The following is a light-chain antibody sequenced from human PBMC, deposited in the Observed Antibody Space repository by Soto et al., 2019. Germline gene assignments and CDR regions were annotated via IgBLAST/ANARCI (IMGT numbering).Light chain of an antibody. CDR1: QSVGAQ. CDR3: QQRNDWGS. CDR2: GAS. Sequence: EVVLTQYPASLSLSPGERATLSCRASQSVGAQFAWYQQKPGQSPRLLIYGASNRTSGISARFSGSGSGTDFTLTITGLEPEDSAVYYCQQRNDWGSFGGGTRVEI. V-gene: IGKV3-11*01. J-gene: IGKJ4*01.